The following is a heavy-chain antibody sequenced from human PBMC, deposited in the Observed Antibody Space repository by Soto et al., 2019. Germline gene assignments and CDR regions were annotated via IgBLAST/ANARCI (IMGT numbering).Heavy chain of an antibody. D-gene: IGHD5-18*01. CDR2: INHSGNT. CDR1: GGSFSGYY. CDR3: ARGYSYGSDYYYYYYGMDV. J-gene: IGHJ6*02. V-gene: IGHV4-34*01. Sequence: SETLSLTCAVYGGSFSGYYWTWIRQPPGTGLEWIGEINHSGNTNYNPSLKSRVTISLDTSKNQFSLKLSSVTAADTSVYYCARGYSYGSDYYYYYYGMDVWGQGTTVT.